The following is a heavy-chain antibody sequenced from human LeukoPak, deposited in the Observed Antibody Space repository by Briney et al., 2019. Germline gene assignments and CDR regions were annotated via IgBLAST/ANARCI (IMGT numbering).Heavy chain of an antibody. V-gene: IGHV3-23*01. J-gene: IGHJ5*02. CDR1: EFTLDTYA. CDR3: ARDLSDNIDYGDFPGWFDP. CDR2: ITSGYNT. Sequence: RAGGSLRLSCAASEFTLDTYAMSWVRQAPGKGLEWVSAITSGYNTYYSDSVKGRFTISRDKSKNTLYLQMNSLRAEDTAVYYCARDLSDNIDYGDFPGWFDPWGQGTLVTVSS. D-gene: IGHD4-17*01.